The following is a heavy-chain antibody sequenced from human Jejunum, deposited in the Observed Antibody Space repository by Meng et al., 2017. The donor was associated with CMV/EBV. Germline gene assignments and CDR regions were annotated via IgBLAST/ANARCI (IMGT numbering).Heavy chain of an antibody. CDR3: ADPPAGL. Sequence: LSLTCVVSGGSLIGTNWWNWVRQPPEGDLEWIGEIFHSGASNYNPSLKSRATISIDNSKNQFSLRLTSVTVADTAVYFCADPPAGLWGQGVLVTVSS. CDR1: GGSLIGTNW. CDR2: IFHSGAS. J-gene: IGHJ4*02. D-gene: IGHD3-16*01. V-gene: IGHV4-4*01.